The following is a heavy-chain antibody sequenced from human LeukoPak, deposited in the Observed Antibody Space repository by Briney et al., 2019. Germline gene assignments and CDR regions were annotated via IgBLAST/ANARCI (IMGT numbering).Heavy chain of an antibody. CDR3: ASLSLHDYGDYANY. CDR2: IIPILGIA. Sequence: GASVKVSCKASGGTFSSYAISWVRQAPGQGLEWMGRIIPILGIANYAQKFQGRVTITADKSTSTAYMELSSLRSEDTAVYYCASLSLHDYGDYANYWGQGTLVTVSS. D-gene: IGHD4-17*01. V-gene: IGHV1-69*04. J-gene: IGHJ4*02. CDR1: GGTFSSYA.